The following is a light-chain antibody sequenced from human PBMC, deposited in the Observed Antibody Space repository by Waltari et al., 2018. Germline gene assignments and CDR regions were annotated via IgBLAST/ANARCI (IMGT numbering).Light chain of an antibody. V-gene: IGLV2-8*01. J-gene: IGLJ1*01. CDR3: SSYAGNYIYV. Sequence: QSALTQPPSASGSPGQSVTISCPGTSGDIGTYSHVSWYQQHPGKAPKVIVYAVTKRPSGVPDRFSGSKSGDTAFLTVSGLQAEDEADYYCSSYAGNYIYVFGTGTEVTVL. CDR2: AVT. CDR1: SGDIGTYSH.